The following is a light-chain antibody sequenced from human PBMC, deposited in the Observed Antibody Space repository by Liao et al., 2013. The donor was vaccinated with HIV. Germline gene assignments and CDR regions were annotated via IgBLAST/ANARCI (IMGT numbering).Light chain of an antibody. J-gene: IGLJ2*01. CDR3: QASDSGTVI. CDR2: QDY. Sequence: SYVLTQPPSVSVAPGKTARITCGTNNIGSKSVHWYQQKPGQSPLLVIYQDYKRPSGIPERFSGSNSGNTATLTISGTPAMDEADYYCQASDSGTVIFGGGTKLTVL. CDR1: NIGSKS. V-gene: IGLV3-21*01.